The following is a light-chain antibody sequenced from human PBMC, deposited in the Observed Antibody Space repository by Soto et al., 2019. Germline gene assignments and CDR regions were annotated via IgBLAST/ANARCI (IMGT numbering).Light chain of an antibody. Sequence: RVRTQSPATLSVSPGERATLSCRASQSISSNLAWYQQKPGQAPRLLIYGASTRATGFPARFSGSGSGTDFTLTISSLQSEDFAVYYCQHFNKWPRTFGQGTKVDIK. CDR3: QHFNKWPRT. V-gene: IGKV3-15*01. J-gene: IGKJ1*01. CDR2: GAS. CDR1: QSISSN.